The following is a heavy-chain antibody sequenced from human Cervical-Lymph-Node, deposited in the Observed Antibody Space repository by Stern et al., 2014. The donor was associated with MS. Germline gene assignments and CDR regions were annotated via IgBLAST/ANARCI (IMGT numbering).Heavy chain of an antibody. V-gene: IGHV2-5*02. CDR1: GFSLTTNGVA. Sequence: QITLKESGPTLVIPTQTLTLTCTFSGFSLTTNGVAVGWIRQPPGKALEWLALIYWDDDTRYSPSLKSRLTITKDTSKNQVLLTMTNVEPVDTATHYCAHRDDWQLDFAYWGQGILVTVSS. CDR3: AHRDDWQLDFAY. J-gene: IGHJ4*02. D-gene: IGHD6-6*01. CDR2: IYWDDDT.